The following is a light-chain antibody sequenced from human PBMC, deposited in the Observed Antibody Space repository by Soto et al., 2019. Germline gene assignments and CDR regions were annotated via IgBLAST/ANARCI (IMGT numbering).Light chain of an antibody. Sequence: GSPGQSITISCTGTSSDVGGYNYVSWYQQHPGKAPKLMIYAVTDRPSVFSSRFACSKSGNTASLTISGLQAEDEADYYCSSYTSSSTLFGTGTKVTVL. CDR2: AVT. CDR1: SSDVGGYNY. V-gene: IGLV2-14*01. J-gene: IGLJ1*01. CDR3: SSYTSSSTL.